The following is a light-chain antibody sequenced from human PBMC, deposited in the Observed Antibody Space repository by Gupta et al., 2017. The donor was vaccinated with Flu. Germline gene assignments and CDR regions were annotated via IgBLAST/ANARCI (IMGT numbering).Light chain of an antibody. Sequence: DVEMNQSQLSLPVTLGQPASISCRSSQSLVDSDGKTYLSWFQQRPGQSPRRLIYNVSYRDSGVPNRFSGSGSGTDFTLKISRVEAEDVGVYYCMQGTHWPWTFGQGTKVEI. CDR2: NVS. J-gene: IGKJ1*01. CDR3: MQGTHWPWT. V-gene: IGKV2-30*01. CDR1: QSLVDSDGKTY.